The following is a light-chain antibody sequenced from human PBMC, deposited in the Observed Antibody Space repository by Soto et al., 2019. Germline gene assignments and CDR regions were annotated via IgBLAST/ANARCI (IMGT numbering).Light chain of an antibody. Sequence: QSVLAQPPSVSAAPGQKVTMSCSGCSSNIGNYYVSWHQQLPGTAPKLLIYENDKRPSGIPDRFYGSKSGTSATLGITGLQTGDEADYYCGTWDSSLSIFVFGTGTKLTVL. CDR1: SSNIGNYY. CDR3: GTWDSSLSIFV. CDR2: END. V-gene: IGLV1-51*02. J-gene: IGLJ1*01.